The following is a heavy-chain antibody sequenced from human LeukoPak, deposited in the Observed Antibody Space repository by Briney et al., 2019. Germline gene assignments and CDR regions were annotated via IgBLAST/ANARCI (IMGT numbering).Heavy chain of an antibody. Sequence: GGSLRLSCAASGFTFSSCAMNWVRQAPGKGLEWVSGMSGSGGITHYADSVRGRFTISRDNSKNTLYLQMNSLRAEDTAVYYCTRVALLWFGELVPYYFDYWGQGTLVTVSS. D-gene: IGHD3-10*01. V-gene: IGHV3-23*01. CDR3: TRVALLWFGELVPYYFDY. J-gene: IGHJ4*02. CDR2: MSGSGGIT. CDR1: GFTFSSCA.